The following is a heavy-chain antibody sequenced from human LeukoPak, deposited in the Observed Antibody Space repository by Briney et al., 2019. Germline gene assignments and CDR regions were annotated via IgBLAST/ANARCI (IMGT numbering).Heavy chain of an antibody. V-gene: IGHV1-18*01. CDR3: PRDTTPSRYYDSSGYNDYFDY. J-gene: IGHJ4*02. CDR2: ISAYNGNT. Sequence: ASVKVSCKASGYTFTSYGISWVRQAPGQGLEWMGWISAYNGNTNYAQKLQGRVTMTTDTSTRTAYMELRSLRSDDTAVYYYPRDTTPSRYYDSSGYNDYFDYWGQGTLVTVSS. CDR1: GYTFTSYG. D-gene: IGHD3-22*01.